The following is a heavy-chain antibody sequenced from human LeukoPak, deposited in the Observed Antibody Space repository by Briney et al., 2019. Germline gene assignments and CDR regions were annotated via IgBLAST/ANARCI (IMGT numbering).Heavy chain of an antibody. Sequence: GASVKVSCTASGYTFTSYGISWVRQAPGQGLEWMGWISAYNGNTNYAQKLQGRVTMTTDTSTSTAYMELRSLRSDDTAVYYCARDPPTFYDILTENDYWGQGTLVTVSS. CDR3: ARDPPTFYDILTENDY. CDR2: ISAYNGNT. D-gene: IGHD3-9*01. J-gene: IGHJ4*02. V-gene: IGHV1-18*01. CDR1: GYTFTSYG.